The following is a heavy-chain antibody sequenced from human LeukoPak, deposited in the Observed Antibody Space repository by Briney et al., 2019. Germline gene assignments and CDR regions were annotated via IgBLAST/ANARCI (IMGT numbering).Heavy chain of an antibody. D-gene: IGHD3-3*01. V-gene: IGHV1-3*01. Sequence: ASVKVSCKASGYTFTSYAMHWVRQAPGQRLEWMGWINAGNGNTKYSQKFQGRVTITRDTSASTAYMELSSLRSEDTAVYYCARVPYYDFWRGSIYGMDVWGQGTTVTVSS. CDR3: ARVPYYDFWRGSIYGMDV. CDR2: INAGNGNT. J-gene: IGHJ6*02. CDR1: GYTFTSYA.